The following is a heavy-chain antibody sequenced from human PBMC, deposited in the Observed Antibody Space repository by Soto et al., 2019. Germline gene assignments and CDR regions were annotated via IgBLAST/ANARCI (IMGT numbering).Heavy chain of an antibody. CDR1: GFTFNHYW. Sequence: EVPLVESGGGLVQPGGSLRLSCAASGFTFNHYWIHWVRQVPGKGLMWVSRIQSDGSSIDYADSVKGRFTISRDNAKNTVYLQMNSLRVEGSAMNYCARSGGIDYWGPGTLVTVSS. V-gene: IGHV3-74*01. CDR2: IQSDGSSI. CDR3: ARSGGIDY. D-gene: IGHD6-25*01. J-gene: IGHJ4*02.